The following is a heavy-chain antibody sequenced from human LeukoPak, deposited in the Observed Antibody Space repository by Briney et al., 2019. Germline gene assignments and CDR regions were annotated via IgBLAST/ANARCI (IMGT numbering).Heavy chain of an antibody. CDR2: INHSGST. D-gene: IGHD1-1*01. CDR1: GGSFSGYY. Sequence: SETLSLTCAVYGGSFSGYYWSWIRQPPGKGLEWIGEINHSGSTNYNPSLKSRVTISVDTSKNQFSLKLSSVTAADTAVYYCARSRKSPTYYYYGMDVWGQGTTVTVSS. V-gene: IGHV4-34*01. J-gene: IGHJ6*02. CDR3: ARSRKSPTYYYYGMDV.